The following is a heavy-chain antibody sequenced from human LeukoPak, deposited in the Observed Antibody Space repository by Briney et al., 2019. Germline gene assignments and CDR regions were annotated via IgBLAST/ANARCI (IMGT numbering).Heavy chain of an antibody. Sequence: SETLSLICTVSGGSISSYYWSWIRQPPGKGLEWIGYIYYSGSTNYNPSLKSRVTISVDTSKNQFSLKLSSVTAADTAVYYCARGRLARSPYFDYWGQGTLVTVSS. CDR1: GGSISSYY. V-gene: IGHV4-59*01. J-gene: IGHJ4*02. CDR2: IYYSGST. CDR3: ARGRLARSPYFDY. D-gene: IGHD6-19*01.